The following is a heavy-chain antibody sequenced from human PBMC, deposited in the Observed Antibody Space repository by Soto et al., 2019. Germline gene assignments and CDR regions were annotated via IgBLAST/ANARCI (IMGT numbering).Heavy chain of an antibody. V-gene: IGHV1-3*01. D-gene: IGHD2-15*01. J-gene: IGHJ5*02. CDR1: GYTFTSYG. CDR3: ARDKPDCSGGSCYGANWFDP. CDR2: INAGNGNT. Sequence: GASVKVSCKASGYTFTSYGIHWVRQAPGQRLEWMGWINAGNGNTKYSQKFQGRVAITRDTSASTAYMELSSLRSEDTAVYYCARDKPDCSGGSCYGANWFDPWGQGTLVTVSS.